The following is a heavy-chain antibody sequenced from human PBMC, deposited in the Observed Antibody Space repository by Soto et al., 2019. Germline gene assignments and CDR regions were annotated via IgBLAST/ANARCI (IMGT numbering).Heavy chain of an antibody. D-gene: IGHD3-10*02. CDR1: GYTFKNYD. CDR3: AREKDGNSGGCSDF. CDR2: ISAYDGKT. V-gene: IGHV1-18*01. Sequence: QVQLVQSGAEVKKPGATVKVSCKASGYTFKNYDFSWVRQAPGQGLEWVGWISAYDGKTNYATKLKGRVTMTTETSTSTAYMELRSLRSDDTAVYYCAREKDGNSGGCSDFWGQGTLVTVSS. J-gene: IGHJ4*02.